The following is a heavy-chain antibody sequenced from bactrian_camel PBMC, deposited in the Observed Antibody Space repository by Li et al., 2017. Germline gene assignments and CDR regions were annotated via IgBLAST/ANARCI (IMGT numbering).Heavy chain of an antibody. V-gene: IGHV3S53*01. Sequence: VQTGGSLRLSCAFSGNTRNTHCMAWFRQAPGKEREGVASISKDDVPTYDTSVQGRFTISKDTAKNTLDLQMDNLQPEDTAMYYCAAGDLIMCTAFAISSFPNRGQGTQVTVS. J-gene: IGHJ4*01. CDR3: AAGDLIMCTAFAISSFPN. D-gene: IGHD6*01. CDR1: GNTRNTHC. CDR2: ISKDDVP.